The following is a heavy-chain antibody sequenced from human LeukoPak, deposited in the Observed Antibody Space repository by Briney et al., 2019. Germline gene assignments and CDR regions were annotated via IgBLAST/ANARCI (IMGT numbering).Heavy chain of an antibody. CDR1: GGSVNSGSYY. Sequence: SETLSLTCTVSGGSVNSGSYYWNWIRQPPGEGLEWIGYIYYTGSVDYNASLKSRLTISLGTSKNRFSLKLNSVTAADTAVYYCARDHSYYFGSQTSTLDVWGQGTAVTVSS. V-gene: IGHV4-61*01. CDR3: ARDHSYYFGSQTSTLDV. CDR2: IYYTGSV. J-gene: IGHJ6*02. D-gene: IGHD3-10*01.